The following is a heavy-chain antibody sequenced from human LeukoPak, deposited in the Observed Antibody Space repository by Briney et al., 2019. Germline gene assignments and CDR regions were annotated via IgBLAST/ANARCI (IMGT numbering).Heavy chain of an antibody. Sequence: GGSLRLSCVVSGLTFSICRMTWVRQAPGRGLEWVANIKEVGTETSYVGSVKGGFTISRDNAKNSLYLQMNSLRAEDTALYYCARDEFGPLAFWGRGTLVTVSS. CDR2: IKEVGTET. D-gene: IGHD3/OR15-3a*01. CDR1: GLTFSICR. V-gene: IGHV3-7*05. J-gene: IGHJ4*02. CDR3: ARDEFGPLAF.